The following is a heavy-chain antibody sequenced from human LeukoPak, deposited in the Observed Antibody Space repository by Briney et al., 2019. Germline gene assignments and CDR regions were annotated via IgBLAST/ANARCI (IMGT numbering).Heavy chain of an antibody. V-gene: IGHV4-61*01. Sequence: SQTLSLTCAISGDSVSSNSAAWNWIRQPPGKGLEWIGYIYSSGSTNYNPSLKSRVTISVDTSKNQFSLNLTSVTAADTAVYYCARSSGSYWYWGQGTLVTVSS. CDR1: GDSVSSNSAA. D-gene: IGHD1-26*01. CDR2: IYSSGST. CDR3: ARSSGSYWY. J-gene: IGHJ4*02.